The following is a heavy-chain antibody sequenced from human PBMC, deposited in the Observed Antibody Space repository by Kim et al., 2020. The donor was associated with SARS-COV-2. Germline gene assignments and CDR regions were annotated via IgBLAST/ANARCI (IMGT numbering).Heavy chain of an antibody. Sequence: GGSLRLSCAASGFTVSSNYMSWVRQAPGKGLEWVSVIYSGGSTYYADSVKGRFTISRDNSKNTLYLQMNSLRAEDTAVYYCARDTFVAGTAVGYYYYYGMDVWGQGTTVTVSS. CDR1: GFTVSSNY. D-gene: IGHD6-19*01. J-gene: IGHJ6*02. CDR3: ARDTFVAGTAVGYYYYYGMDV. V-gene: IGHV3-53*01. CDR2: IYSGGST.